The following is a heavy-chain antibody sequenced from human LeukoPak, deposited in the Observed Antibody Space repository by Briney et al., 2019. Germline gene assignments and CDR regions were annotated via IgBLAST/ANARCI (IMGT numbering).Heavy chain of an antibody. V-gene: IGHV3-21*05. CDR2: INSNGTCT. CDR1: GFTFNSYA. CDR3: ARACSGGSCLSGKDAFDI. D-gene: IGHD2-15*01. Sequence: GGSLRLSCAASGFTFNSYAMSWVRQAPGKGLEWVSYINSNGTCTNYAGSVKGRSTISRDNAKNSLYLQMNSLRADDTAVYYCARACSGGSCLSGKDAFDIWGQGTMVTVSS. J-gene: IGHJ3*02.